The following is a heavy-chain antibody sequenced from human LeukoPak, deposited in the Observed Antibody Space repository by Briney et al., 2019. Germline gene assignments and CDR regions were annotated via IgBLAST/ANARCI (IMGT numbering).Heavy chain of an antibody. CDR1: GFTFSSYA. CDR3: ARGFRKYDSSGYYSVDTTVGFDY. J-gene: IGHJ4*02. Sequence: PGGSLRLSCAASGFTFSSYAMSWVRQAPGKGLEWVSAISGSGGSTYYADSVKGRFTISRDNSKNTLYLQMSSLRAEDTAVYYCARGFRKYDSSGYYSVDTTVGFDYWGQGTLVTVSS. D-gene: IGHD3-22*01. V-gene: IGHV3-23*01. CDR2: ISGSGGST.